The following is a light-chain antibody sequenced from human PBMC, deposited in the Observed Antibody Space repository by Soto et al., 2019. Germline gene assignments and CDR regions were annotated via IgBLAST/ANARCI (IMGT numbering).Light chain of an antibody. CDR3: SSYTSSILV. V-gene: IGLV2-14*01. Sequence: QSVLTQPASVSGSPGQSITISCTGTSSDVGGYNYVSWYQQYPGKAPKLMIYEVSNRPSGVSNRFSGSRSGNTASLTISGLQAEDDADYYCSSYTSSILVFGGGTKVTVL. CDR1: SSDVGGYNY. J-gene: IGLJ3*02. CDR2: EVS.